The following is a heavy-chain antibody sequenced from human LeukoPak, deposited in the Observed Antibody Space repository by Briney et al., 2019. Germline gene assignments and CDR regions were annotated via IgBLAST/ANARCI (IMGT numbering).Heavy chain of an antibody. D-gene: IGHD6-6*01. Sequence: GGSLRLSCAASGFTFSSYSMNWVRQAPGKGLEWVSSISSSSSYIYYADSVKGRFTISRDNAKNSLYLQMNSLRAEDTAVYYCAGDSSSYYHMDVWGKGTTVTVSS. V-gene: IGHV3-21*01. CDR3: AGDSSSYYHMDV. CDR2: ISSSSSYI. J-gene: IGHJ6*03. CDR1: GFTFSSYS.